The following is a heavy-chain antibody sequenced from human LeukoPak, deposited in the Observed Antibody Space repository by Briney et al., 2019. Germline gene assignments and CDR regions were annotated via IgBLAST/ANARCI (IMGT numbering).Heavy chain of an antibody. J-gene: IGHJ5*02. CDR2: IYYSGST. V-gene: IGHV4-59*12. Sequence: SETLSLTCTVSGGSISSYYWSWIRQPPGKGLEWIGYIYYSGSTNYNPSLKSRVTVSVDTSKNQFSLKLSSVTAADTAVYYCARGPSYGAIDPWGQGTLVTVSS. CDR1: GGSISSYY. CDR3: ARGPSYGAIDP. D-gene: IGHD4-17*01.